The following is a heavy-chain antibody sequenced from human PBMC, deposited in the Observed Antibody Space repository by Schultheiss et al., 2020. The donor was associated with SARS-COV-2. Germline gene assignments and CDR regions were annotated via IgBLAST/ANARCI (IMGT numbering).Heavy chain of an antibody. CDR3: AKDLAAAATGDFDY. Sequence: GGSLRLSCAASGFTSDDYAMHWVRQAPGKGLEWVSGISWNSGSIGYADSVKGRFTISRDNAKNSLYLQMNSLRAEDMALYYCAKDLAAAATGDFDYWGQGTLVTVAS. J-gene: IGHJ4*02. CDR1: GFTSDDYA. CDR2: ISWNSGSI. D-gene: IGHD6-13*01. V-gene: IGHV3-9*02.